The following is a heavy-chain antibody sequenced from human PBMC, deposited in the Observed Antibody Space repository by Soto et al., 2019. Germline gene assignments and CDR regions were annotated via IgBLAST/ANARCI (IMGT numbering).Heavy chain of an antibody. D-gene: IGHD6-13*01. CDR2: INSDGSST. V-gene: IGHV3-74*01. CDR3: ARDRSSRWYHYYGMDV. Sequence: GGSLRLSCAASGFTFSSYWMHWVRQAPGKGLVWVSRINSDGSSTSYADSVKGRFTISRDNAKNTLYLQMNSLRAEDTAVYYCARDRSSRWYHYYGMDVWGQGNTVTFS. J-gene: IGHJ6*02. CDR1: GFTFSSYW.